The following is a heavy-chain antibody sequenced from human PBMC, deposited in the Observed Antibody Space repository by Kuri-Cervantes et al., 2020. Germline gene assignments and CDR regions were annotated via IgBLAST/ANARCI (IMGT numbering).Heavy chain of an antibody. D-gene: IGHD3-22*01. CDR1: GYTFTSYD. V-gene: IGHV1-8*01. Sequence: ASVKVSCKASGYTFTSYDINWVRQATGQGLEWMGWMNPNSGNTGYAQKFQDRVTMTRNTSISTAYMELSSLRSEDTAVYYCARVHSSGYYYTYYYGMDVWGQGTTVTVSS. CDR2: MNPNSGNT. CDR3: ARVHSSGYYYTYYYGMDV. J-gene: IGHJ6*02.